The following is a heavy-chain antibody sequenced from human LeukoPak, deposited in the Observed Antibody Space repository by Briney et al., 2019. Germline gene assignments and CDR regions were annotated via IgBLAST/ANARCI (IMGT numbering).Heavy chain of an antibody. V-gene: IGHV3-30*18. J-gene: IGHJ4*02. D-gene: IGHD3-22*01. CDR2: ISYDGSNK. CDR1: GFTFSSYG. CDR3: AKAPYYYDSSGYSFFDY. Sequence: PGRSLRLSCAASGFTFSSYGMHWVRQAPGKGLEWVAVISYDGSNKYYADSVKGRFTISRDNSKNTLYLQMNSLRAEDTAVYYCAKAPYYYDSSGYSFFDYWGQGTLVTVSS.